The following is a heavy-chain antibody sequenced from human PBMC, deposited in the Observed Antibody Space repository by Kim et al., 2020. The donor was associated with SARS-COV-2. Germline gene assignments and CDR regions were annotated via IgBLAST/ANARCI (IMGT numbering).Heavy chain of an antibody. Sequence: ASVKVSCKASGYTFTSYAMNWVRQAPGQGLEWMGWINTNTGNPTYAQGFTGRFVFSLDTSVSTAYLQISSLKAEDTAVYYCARFMVRWDLPHYYYGMDVWGQGTTVTVSS. CDR1: GYTFTSYA. CDR3: ARFMVRWDLPHYYYGMDV. D-gene: IGHD3-10*01. V-gene: IGHV7-4-1*02. CDR2: INTNTGNP. J-gene: IGHJ6*02.